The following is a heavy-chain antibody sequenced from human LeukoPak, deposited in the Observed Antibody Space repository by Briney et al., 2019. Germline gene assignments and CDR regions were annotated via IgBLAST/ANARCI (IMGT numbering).Heavy chain of an antibody. V-gene: IGHV4-4*07. CDR3: ARDRHGDYGVDY. CDR1: GYSISSSS. Sequence: SETLSLTCTVSGYSISSSSWSWIRQPAGKGLEWIGRFVPSGNPNYNPPLKSRVTMSVDTSKNHFSLKMYSVTAADTAVYYCARDRHGDYGVDYWGRGTLVTVSS. D-gene: IGHD4-17*01. J-gene: IGHJ4*02. CDR2: FVPSGNP.